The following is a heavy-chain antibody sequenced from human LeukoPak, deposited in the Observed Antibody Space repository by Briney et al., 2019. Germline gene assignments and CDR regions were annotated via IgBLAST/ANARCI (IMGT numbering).Heavy chain of an antibody. CDR2: INPNSGDT. D-gene: IGHD4-17*01. CDR1: GYTFSGYH. V-gene: IGHV1-2*02. CDR3: ARARKTRNIYGDYVFLFDY. Sequence: ASVKVSCKASGYTFSGYHMHWVRQAPGHGLEWMGWINPNSGDTIYAQNFRGRVTMTRDTSLSTAYMDLSRLRSDDTALYYCARARKTRNIYGDYVFLFDYWGQGTLVTVSS. J-gene: IGHJ4*02.